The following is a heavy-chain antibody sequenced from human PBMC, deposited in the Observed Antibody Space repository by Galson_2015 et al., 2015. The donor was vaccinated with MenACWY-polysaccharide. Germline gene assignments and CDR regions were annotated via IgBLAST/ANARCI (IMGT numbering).Heavy chain of an antibody. V-gene: IGHV3-33*01. D-gene: IGHD3-10*02. J-gene: IGHJ3*02. Sequence: SLRLSCAASTVTYRGSGMHWVRQAPGKGLEWVAVIQYDAVYKQYLDSVKGRFSGSRDNSKSTLYLEMNNLRAEDTALYYCAREGSRIVFHAFDTWGQGTMVIVSS. CDR2: IQYDAVYK. CDR3: AREGSRIVFHAFDT. CDR1: TVTYRGSG.